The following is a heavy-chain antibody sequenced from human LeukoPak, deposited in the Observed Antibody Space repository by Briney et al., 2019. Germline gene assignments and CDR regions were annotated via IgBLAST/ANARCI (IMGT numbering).Heavy chain of an antibody. CDR2: IIPIFGTA. Sequence: SVKVSCKASGGTFSSYAISWVRQAPGQGLEWMGGIIPIFGTANYAQKFQGRVTITADESTSTAYMELSSLRSEDTAVYYCARRQYNDILTGYYSDAFDIWGQGTMVTVSS. J-gene: IGHJ3*02. D-gene: IGHD3-9*01. CDR3: ARRQYNDILTGYYSDAFDI. CDR1: GGTFSSYA. V-gene: IGHV1-69*13.